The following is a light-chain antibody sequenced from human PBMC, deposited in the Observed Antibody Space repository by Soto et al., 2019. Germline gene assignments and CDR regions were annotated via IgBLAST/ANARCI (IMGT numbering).Light chain of an antibody. V-gene: IGLV1-40*01. CDR1: SSNIGAGYE. CDR3: QSYESSLSGYV. Sequence: QSVLTQPPSVSEAPGQRVTISCTGSSSNIGAGYEAHWYQQVPGTAPKLLIYENNNRPSGVPDRFSGSKSGTSASLAITGLQAEDEAEYYCQSYESSLSGYVFGTGTKRTVL. J-gene: IGLJ1*01. CDR2: ENN.